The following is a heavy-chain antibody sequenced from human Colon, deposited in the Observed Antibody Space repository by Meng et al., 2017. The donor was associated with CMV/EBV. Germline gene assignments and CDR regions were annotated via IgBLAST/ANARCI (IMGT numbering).Heavy chain of an antibody. Sequence: QVHLPESDPGLVNPSQPLSLTFTVSSGSITSGSYYWSWIRQPAGKGGKGLEWIGRIHTSGSTNYNPSLTSRVTISLDTSKNQFSLKLSSVTAADTAIYFCARGIVAGTGIWGQGTLVTVSS. CDR2: IHTSGST. V-gene: IGHV4-61*02. CDR1: SGSITSGSYY. CDR3: ARGIVAGTGI. J-gene: IGHJ4*02. D-gene: IGHD6-19*01.